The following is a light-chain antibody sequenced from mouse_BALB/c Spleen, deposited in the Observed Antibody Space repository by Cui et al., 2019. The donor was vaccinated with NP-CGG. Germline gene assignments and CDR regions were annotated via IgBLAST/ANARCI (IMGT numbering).Light chain of an antibody. J-gene: IGLJ1*01. CDR3: ALWYSNHWV. CDR2: GTN. Sequence: QAFVAQGSALTTSPGETVTLTCRSSTGAVTTSNYANWVQEKPDHLFTGLIGGTNNRAPGVPARFSGSLIGDKAALTITGAQTEDEAIYFCALWYSNHWVFGGGTKLTVL. V-gene: IGLV1*01. CDR1: TGAVTTSNY.